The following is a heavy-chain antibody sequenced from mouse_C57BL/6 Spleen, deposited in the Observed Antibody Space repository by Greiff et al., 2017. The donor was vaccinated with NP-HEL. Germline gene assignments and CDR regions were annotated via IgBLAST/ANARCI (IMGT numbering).Heavy chain of an antibody. V-gene: IGHV1-64*01. D-gene: IGHD1-1*01. Sequence: QVQLQQPGAELVKPGASVKLSCKASGYTFTSYWMHWVKQRPGQGLEWIGMIHPNSGSTNYNEKFKSKATLTVDKSSSTAYMQLSSLTSEDSAVYYCARMDTVVAWDYWGQGTTLTVSS. CDR3: ARMDTVVAWDY. J-gene: IGHJ2*01. CDR2: IHPNSGST. CDR1: GYTFTSYW.